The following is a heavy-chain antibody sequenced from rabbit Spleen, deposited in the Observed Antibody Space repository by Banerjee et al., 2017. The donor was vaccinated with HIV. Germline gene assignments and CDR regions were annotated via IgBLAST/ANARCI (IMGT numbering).Heavy chain of an antibody. CDR3: ARKSNNISGYSPAFKL. Sequence: QEQLVESGGGLVKPGAPLTLTCTASGFSFSSDYDMCWVRQAPGKGLEWIGCIYTGNGKTYYASWAKGRFTVSKSSSTTVTLQMTSLTAADTAAYFCARKSNNISGYSPAFKLWGPGTLVTVS. V-gene: IGHV1S45*01. CDR1: GFSFSSDYD. J-gene: IGHJ4*01. CDR2: IYTGNGKT. D-gene: IGHD1-1*01.